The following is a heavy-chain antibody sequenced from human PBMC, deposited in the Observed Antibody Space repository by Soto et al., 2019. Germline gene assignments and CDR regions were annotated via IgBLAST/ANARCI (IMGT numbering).Heavy chain of an antibody. V-gene: IGHV1-69*06. CDR2: IIPIFGTA. Sequence: ASVKVSCKASGGTFSSYAISWVRQAHGQGREWMGGIIPIFGTANYAQKFQGRVTITADKSTSTAYMELSSLRSEDTAVYYCARDFHCSSTSCYVFDPWGQGTLVTVSS. J-gene: IGHJ5*02. CDR3: ARDFHCSSTSCYVFDP. CDR1: GGTFSSYA. D-gene: IGHD2-2*01.